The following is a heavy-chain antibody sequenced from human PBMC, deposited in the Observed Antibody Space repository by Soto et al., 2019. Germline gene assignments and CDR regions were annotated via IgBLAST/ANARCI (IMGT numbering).Heavy chain of an antibody. D-gene: IGHD1-20*01. Sequence: QVQLVQSGAEVKKPGASVKVSCKASGYTFTGYYMHWVRQAPGQGLEWMGWINPNSGGTNYAQKFQGRVTMTRDTSISTAYMEMSRLRSDDTAVYYCARVPGYKGKAAWFAPWGQGTLVTVSS. CDR3: ARVPGYKGKAAWFAP. J-gene: IGHJ5*02. CDR2: INPNSGGT. CDR1: GYTFTGYY. V-gene: IGHV1-2*02.